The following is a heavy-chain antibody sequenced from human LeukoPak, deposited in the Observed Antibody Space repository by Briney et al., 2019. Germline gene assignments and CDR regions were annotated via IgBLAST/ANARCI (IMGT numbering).Heavy chain of an antibody. CDR3: AKDLGSSGYFDY. CDR2: ISGSGGST. CDR1: GFTFSSYA. V-gene: IGHV3-23*01. D-gene: IGHD3-22*01. Sequence: GGSLRLSCAAAGFTFSSYAMSWVRQAPGKGLEWVSAISGSGGSTYYADSVKGRFTISRDNSKNTLYLQMNSLRAEDTAVYYCAKDLGSSGYFDYWGQGTLVTVSS. J-gene: IGHJ4*02.